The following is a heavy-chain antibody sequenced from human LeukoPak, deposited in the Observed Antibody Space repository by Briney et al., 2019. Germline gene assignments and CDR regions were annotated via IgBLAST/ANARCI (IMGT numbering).Heavy chain of an antibody. CDR2: IYYSGST. D-gene: IGHD6-13*01. Sequence: SETLSLTCAVYGGSFSGYYWGWIRQPPGKGLEWIGSIYYSGSTYYNPSLKSRVTISVDTSKNQFSLKLSSVTAADTAVYYCARDSGEQQLVLWFDPWGQGTLVTVSS. V-gene: IGHV4-34*01. J-gene: IGHJ5*02. CDR1: GGSFSGYY. CDR3: ARDSGEQQLVLWFDP.